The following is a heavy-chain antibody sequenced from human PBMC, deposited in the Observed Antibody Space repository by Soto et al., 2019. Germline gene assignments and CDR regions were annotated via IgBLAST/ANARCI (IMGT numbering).Heavy chain of an antibody. Sequence: SETLSLTCTVSGGSISSSSYYWGWIRQPPGKGLEWIGSIYYSGSTYYNPSLKSRVTISVDTSKNQFSLKLSSVTAADTAVYYCARLRYSSGWPTYFDYWGQGTLVTVSS. D-gene: IGHD6-19*01. CDR2: IYYSGST. CDR3: ARLRYSSGWPTYFDY. CDR1: GGSISSSSYY. J-gene: IGHJ4*02. V-gene: IGHV4-39*01.